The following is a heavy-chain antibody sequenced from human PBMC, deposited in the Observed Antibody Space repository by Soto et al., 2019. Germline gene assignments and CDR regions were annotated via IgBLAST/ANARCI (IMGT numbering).Heavy chain of an antibody. CDR1: GYTFTNHA. CDR3: ATDSWVRGSNKWDFDY. Sequence: QVQLVQSGAEVKKPGASVKVSCKASGYTFTNHAIYWVRQASGQRLEWMGWINAGNGNTKYSQTFQGRVTLTRDTSASTAYMELSSLRSEDTAVYYCATDSWVRGSNKWDFDYWGQGTRVTVSS. J-gene: IGHJ4*01. D-gene: IGHD1-26*01. V-gene: IGHV1-3*01. CDR2: INAGNGNT.